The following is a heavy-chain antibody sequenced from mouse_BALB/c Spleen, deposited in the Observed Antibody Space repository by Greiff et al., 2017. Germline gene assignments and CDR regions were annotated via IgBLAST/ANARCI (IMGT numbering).Heavy chain of an antibody. V-gene: IGHV3-8*02. CDR1: GDSITSGY. CDR3: ARDDYDGLYYYAMDY. J-gene: IGHJ4*01. CDR2: ISYSGST. D-gene: IGHD2-4*01. Sequence: EVKLMESGPSLVKPSQTLSLTCSVTGDSITSGYWNWIRKFPGNKLEYMGYISYSGSTYYNPSLKSRISITRDTSKNQYYLQLNSVTTEDTATYYCARDDYDGLYYYAMDYWGQGTSVTVSS.